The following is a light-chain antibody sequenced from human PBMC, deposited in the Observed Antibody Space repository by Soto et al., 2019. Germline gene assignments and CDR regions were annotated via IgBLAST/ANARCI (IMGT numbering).Light chain of an antibody. V-gene: IGKV3D-15*01. CDR3: QQYYTNVA. J-gene: IGKJ5*01. CDR1: QSVSSN. Sequence: EIVLTQSPGTLSLSPGERATLSCRASQSVSSNLAWYQQKPGQAPRILIFGASGRATGIPDRFSGSGSGTDFTLTISSLQAEDVAVYYCQQYYTNVAFGQGTRLEIK. CDR2: GAS.